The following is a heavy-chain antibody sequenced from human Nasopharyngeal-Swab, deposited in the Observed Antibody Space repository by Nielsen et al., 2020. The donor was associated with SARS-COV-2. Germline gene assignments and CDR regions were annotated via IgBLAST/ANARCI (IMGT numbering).Heavy chain of an antibody. D-gene: IGHD3-22*01. CDR3: ARDYYDSSGYYYFDY. CDR1: GFTFSSYG. V-gene: IGHV3-33*01. Sequence: GESLKISCAASGFTFSSYGMHWVRQAPGKGLEWVVVIWYDGSNKYYADPVKGRFTISRDNSKNTLYLQMNSLRAEDTAVYYCARDYYDSSGYYYFDYWGQGTLVTVSS. CDR2: IWYDGSNK. J-gene: IGHJ4*02.